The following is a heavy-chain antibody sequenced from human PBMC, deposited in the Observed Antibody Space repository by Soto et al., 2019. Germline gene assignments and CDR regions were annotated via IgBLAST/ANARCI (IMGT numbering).Heavy chain of an antibody. CDR2: IYTSGGT. J-gene: IGHJ6*02. V-gene: IGHV4-4*07. D-gene: IGHD6-13*01. Sequence: SLSLTCTVSGGSISSYYWSWIRQPAGKGLEWIGRIYTSGGTNYNPSLKSRVTMSVDTSKKYFFLKLNSVTAADTAVYYCARGKAAGVDYGMDIWGRGTTVTVSS. CDR3: ARGKAAGVDYGMDI. CDR1: GGSISSYY.